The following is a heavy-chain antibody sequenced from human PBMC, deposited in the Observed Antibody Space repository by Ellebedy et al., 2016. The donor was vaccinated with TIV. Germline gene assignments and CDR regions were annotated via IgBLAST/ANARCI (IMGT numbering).Heavy chain of an antibody. J-gene: IGHJ5*02. D-gene: IGHD2-2*01. V-gene: IGHV3-23*01. CDR3: AKGDIVVVPAAKWLDP. Sequence: GESLKISXAASGFTFSSYAMSWVRQAPGKGLEWVSAISGSGGSTYYADSVKGRFTISRDNSKNTLYLQMNSLRAEDTAVYYCAKGDIVVVPAAKWLDPWGQGTLVTVSS. CDR1: GFTFSSYA. CDR2: ISGSGGST.